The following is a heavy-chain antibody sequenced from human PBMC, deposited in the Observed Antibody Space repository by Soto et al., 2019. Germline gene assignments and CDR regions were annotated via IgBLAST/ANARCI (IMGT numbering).Heavy chain of an antibody. Sequence: QVQLVQSGAEVKKPGASVKVSCKASGYVFTNYFMHWVRQAPGQGLEWMGIINPNGCGTSYAQKFEGRVPMTRESATSTVYIDLRSLRSEATTMYFCASEVASNSWSSYYGMDFWGPGPSVTVSS. D-gene: IGHD6-13*01. CDR3: ASEVASNSWSSYYGMDF. CDR1: GYVFTNYF. CDR2: INPNGCGT. V-gene: IGHV1-46*01. J-gene: IGHJ6*02.